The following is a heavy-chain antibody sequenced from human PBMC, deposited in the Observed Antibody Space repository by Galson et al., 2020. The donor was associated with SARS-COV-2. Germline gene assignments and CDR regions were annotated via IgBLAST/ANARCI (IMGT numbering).Heavy chain of an antibody. CDR2: IIPIFGTA. Sequence: SVKVSCKASGGTFSSYAISWVRQAPGQGLEWMGGIIPIFGTANYAQKFQGRVTITADESTSTAYMELSSLRSEDTAVYYCARGRLGYCSGGSCYEYYYYYGMDVWGQGTTVTVSS. CDR3: ARGRLGYCSGGSCYEYYYYYGMDV. J-gene: IGHJ6*02. D-gene: IGHD2-15*01. CDR1: GGTFSSYA. V-gene: IGHV1-69*13.